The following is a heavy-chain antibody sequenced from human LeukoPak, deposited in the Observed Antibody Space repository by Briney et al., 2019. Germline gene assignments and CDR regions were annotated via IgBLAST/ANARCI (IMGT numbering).Heavy chain of an antibody. V-gene: IGHV4-59*12. J-gene: IGHJ3*02. CDR3: ARAIGGATGDAFDI. D-gene: IGHD1-26*01. CDR2: VYYTGST. Sequence: SETLSLTCTVSSGSISSYYWSWIRQPPGKGLEYIGYVYYTGSTHYNPSLKSRVTISVDTSKNQFSLKLSSVTAADTAVYYCARAIGGATGDAFDIWGQGTMVTVSS. CDR1: SGSISSYY.